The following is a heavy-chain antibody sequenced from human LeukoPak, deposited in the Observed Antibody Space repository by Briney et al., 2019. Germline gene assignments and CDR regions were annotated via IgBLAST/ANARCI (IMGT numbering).Heavy chain of an antibody. J-gene: IGHJ3*02. D-gene: IGHD3-16*02. V-gene: IGHV3-21*01. Sequence: GGSLRLSCAAPGYTLMDYSVNWARHVPGKGLELVSSISNTSTYIYYAASVKCRFTISRDNAKNSLFLQMNSLRDADTAVYYCVRGNDSNSLWETYRLDALDIWVQGTMVIVSS. CDR3: VRGNDSNSLWETYRLDALDI. CDR1: GYTLMDYS. CDR2: ISNTSTYI.